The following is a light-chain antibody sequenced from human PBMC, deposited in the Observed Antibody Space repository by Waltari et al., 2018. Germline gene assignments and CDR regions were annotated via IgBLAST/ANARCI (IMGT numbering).Light chain of an antibody. CDR3: QQYGNLPRT. J-gene: IGKJ1*01. CDR1: QSVSSNY. CDR2: GAS. V-gene: IGKV3-20*01. Sequence: ETVLTQSPGTLSLSPGDRATLSCRASQSVSSNYLAWYQHKPGQAPRLLISGASSRATGIPDRFSGSGSGTDFTLTISRLVSEDFAVYYCQQYGNLPRTFGQGTKVEIK.